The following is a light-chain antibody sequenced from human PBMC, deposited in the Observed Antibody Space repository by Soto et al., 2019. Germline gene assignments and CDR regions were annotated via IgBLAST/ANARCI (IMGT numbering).Light chain of an antibody. J-gene: IGLJ1*01. CDR1: SSDVGAYNL. CDR3: ASLTTTNFV. Sequence: QSALTQPASVSGSPGQSITISCTGTSSDVGAYNLVSWYQHLPDKAPKLIISEVTNRPSGVSDRFSGPKSGNTASLTISGLQAEDEADYYCASLTTTNFVFGSGTRSPS. V-gene: IGLV2-14*01. CDR2: EVT.